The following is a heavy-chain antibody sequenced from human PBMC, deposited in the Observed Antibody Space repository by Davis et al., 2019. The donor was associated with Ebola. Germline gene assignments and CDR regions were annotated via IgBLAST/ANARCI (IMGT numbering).Heavy chain of an antibody. CDR1: GGSFSGYY. CDR2: INHSGST. D-gene: IGHD3-3*01. V-gene: IGHV4-34*01. CDR3: ARHDSSIFGVVTNWFDP. J-gene: IGHJ5*02. Sequence: MPSETLSLTCAVYGGSFSGYYWSWIRQPPGKGLEWIGEINHSGSTNYNPSLKSRVTISVDTSKNQFSLKLSSVTAADTAVYYCARHDSSIFGVVTNWFDPWGQGTLVTVSS.